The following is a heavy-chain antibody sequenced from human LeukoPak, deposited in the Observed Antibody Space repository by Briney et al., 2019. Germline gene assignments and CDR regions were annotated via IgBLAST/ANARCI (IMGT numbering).Heavy chain of an antibody. CDR3: AKSGKARIAVAGADY. J-gene: IGHJ4*02. D-gene: IGHD6-19*01. Sequence: AGPLRLSCAASGFTFSSYAMTWVPHAPGPGPDPPPAIASGGGTTYYADSVKGRFTISRDNSKNTLYLQMNSLRAEDTAVYYCAKSGKARIAVAGADYWGQGTPVTVSS. CDR1: GFTFSSYA. CDR2: IASGGGTT. V-gene: IGHV3-23*01.